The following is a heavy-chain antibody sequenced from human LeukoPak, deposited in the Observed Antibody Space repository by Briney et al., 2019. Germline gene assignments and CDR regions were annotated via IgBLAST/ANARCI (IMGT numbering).Heavy chain of an antibody. CDR3: ARSYYDKNYYYGMDV. D-gene: IGHD3-22*01. CDR2: ISAYNGNT. J-gene: IGHJ6*02. CDR1: GYTFTSYG. V-gene: IGHV1-18*01. Sequence: ASVKVSCKASGYTFTSYGISWVRQAPGQGLEWMGWISAYNGNTNYAQKLQGRVTMTTDTSTSTAYMELRSLRSDDTAVYYCARSYYDKNYYYGMDVWGQGTTVTVSS.